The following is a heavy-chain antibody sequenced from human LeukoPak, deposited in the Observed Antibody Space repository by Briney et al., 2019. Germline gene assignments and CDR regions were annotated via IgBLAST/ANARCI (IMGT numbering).Heavy chain of an antibody. Sequence: GESLKISCKGSGYSFTSYWIGWVRQMPGKGLEWMGIIYPGDSDTRYSPSFQGQVTISADKSISTAYLQWSSLKASDTAMYYCARLNAADSSGYYYVSDYYYGMDVWGQGTTATVSS. D-gene: IGHD3-22*01. V-gene: IGHV5-51*01. J-gene: IGHJ6*02. CDR3: ARLNAADSSGYYYVSDYYYGMDV. CDR2: IYPGDSDT. CDR1: GYSFTSYW.